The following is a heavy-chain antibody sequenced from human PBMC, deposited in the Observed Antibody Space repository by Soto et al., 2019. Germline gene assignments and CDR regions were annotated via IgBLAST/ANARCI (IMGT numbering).Heavy chain of an antibody. Sequence: QITLKESGPTLVNPTQTLTLTCTFSGISPSTSGVGVGWNRKPPGKAMEWLALTYWADDKRYSPSLNSRLTLTKDTSNNQVVLTKTTMNPEDTATDYCAHGTDRNYWYFDLSGRGTLVTVSS. CDR1: GISPSTSGVG. CDR3: AHGTDRNYWYFDL. CDR2: TYWADDK. V-gene: IGHV2-5*02. J-gene: IGHJ2*01.